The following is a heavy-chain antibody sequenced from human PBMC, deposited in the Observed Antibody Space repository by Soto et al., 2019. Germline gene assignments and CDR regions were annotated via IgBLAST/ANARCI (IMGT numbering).Heavy chain of an antibody. CDR3: ATMATFGSLNWFDP. J-gene: IGHJ5*02. CDR2: IIPIFGTA. V-gene: IGHV1-69*13. D-gene: IGHD3-10*01. Sequence: GGSVKVSFKAYGGAFSSYAISLVRQAPGQGLEWMGGIIPIFGTANYSQKFQGRVTITADESTSTAYMELSSLRSDDTAIYYCATMATFGSLNWFDPWGQGTMVTVSS. CDR1: GGAFSSYA.